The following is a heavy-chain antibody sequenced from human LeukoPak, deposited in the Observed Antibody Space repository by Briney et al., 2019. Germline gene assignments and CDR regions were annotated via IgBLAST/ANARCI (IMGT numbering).Heavy chain of an antibody. J-gene: IGHJ4*02. CDR1: GFTFSSHG. CDR3: AGKQLDY. Sequence: GGSLRLSCAASGFTFSSHGMNWVRQAPGKGLEWVSGIRGDGVTTYYADSVKGRFTISRDNSKNTLYLQMNSLRAEDTAVYYCAGKQLDYWGQGTLVTVSS. D-gene: IGHD6-13*01. V-gene: IGHV3-23*01. CDR2: IRGDGVTT.